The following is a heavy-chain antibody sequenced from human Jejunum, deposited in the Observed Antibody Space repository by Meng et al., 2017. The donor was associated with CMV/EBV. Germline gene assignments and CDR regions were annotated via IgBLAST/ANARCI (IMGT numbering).Heavy chain of an antibody. CDR2: VNPYSGGT. J-gene: IGHJ4*02. V-gene: IGHV1-2*06. Sequence: QVQRVQSGAEVKKPGASVKVSCKTSGYTFTGYYIHWVRQAPGQGLEWMGRVNPYSGGTDYPQTFQGRVTMTTDTSITTGYMELSSLTSDDTAIYYCASGHSSPLGYWGQGTLVTVSS. CDR1: GYTFTGYY. CDR3: ASGHSSPLGY. D-gene: IGHD3-22*01.